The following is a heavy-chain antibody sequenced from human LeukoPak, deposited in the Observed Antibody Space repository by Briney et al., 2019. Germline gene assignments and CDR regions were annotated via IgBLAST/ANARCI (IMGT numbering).Heavy chain of an antibody. V-gene: IGHV4-31*03. Sequence: SQTLSLTCTVSGGSISSGGYCWSWIRQHPGKGLEWIGYIYYSGSTYYNPSLKSRVTISVDTSKNQFSLKLSSVTAADTAVYYCARFSIAAAGPTYYFDYWGQGTLVTVSS. CDR2: IYYSGST. CDR3: ARFSIAAAGPTYYFDY. J-gene: IGHJ4*02. CDR1: GGSISSGGYC. D-gene: IGHD6-13*01.